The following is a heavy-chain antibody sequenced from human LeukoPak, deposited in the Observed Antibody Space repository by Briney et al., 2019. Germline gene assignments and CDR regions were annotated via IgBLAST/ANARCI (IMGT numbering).Heavy chain of an antibody. CDR3: ARVGYDSSGTKF. Sequence: PSETLSLTCAVYGGSFSGYYWSWIRQPPGKGLEWIGEINHSGSTNYNPSLKSRVTISVDTSKNQFSLKLSSVTAADTAVYYCARVGYDSSGTKFWGQGTLVTVSS. J-gene: IGHJ4*02. CDR1: GGSFSGYY. D-gene: IGHD3-22*01. CDR2: INHSGST. V-gene: IGHV4-34*01.